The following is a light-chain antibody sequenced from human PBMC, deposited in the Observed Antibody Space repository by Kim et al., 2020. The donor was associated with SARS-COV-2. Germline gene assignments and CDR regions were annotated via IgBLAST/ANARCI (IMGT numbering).Light chain of an antibody. Sequence: ASVGDRVTVTCQASQDIKQYLNWFQQKPGKAPKLLIYDTSILEVGVPLRFSGSGSGTHFTLTISGLQPEDVATYYCQQSDNLPLTFGPGTKVDIK. CDR2: DTS. V-gene: IGKV1-33*01. J-gene: IGKJ3*01. CDR3: QQSDNLPLT. CDR1: QDIKQY.